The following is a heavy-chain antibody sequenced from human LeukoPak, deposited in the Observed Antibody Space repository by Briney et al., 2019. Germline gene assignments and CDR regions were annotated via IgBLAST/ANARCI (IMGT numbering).Heavy chain of an antibody. D-gene: IGHD3-10*01. CDR2: ITSNGITT. CDR3: ARAGRFDPDSGSRDWHFDL. CDR1: RWSLHLYA. V-gene: IGHV3-64*01. J-gene: IGHJ2*01. Sequence: GGALRLSCPASRWSLHLYAMHEVRPAAGRGVADVSTITSNGITTFDTNSLRGRFTISIDISVNMLYLQMGRLGTEDMAVYSCARAGRFDPDSGSRDWHFDLWGRGTRVTVSS.